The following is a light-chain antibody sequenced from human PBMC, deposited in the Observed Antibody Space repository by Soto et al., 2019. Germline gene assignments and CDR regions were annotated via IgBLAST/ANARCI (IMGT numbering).Light chain of an antibody. CDR3: QQYNSYSIT. Sequence: DIQRTSSPSTLSSTIEDRVTITYRASQSISSWLAWYQQKPGKAPKLLIYDASSLESGVSSRFSGSGSGTEFTLTISSLQPDDFATYYCQQYNSYSITFGQGTRLEIK. V-gene: IGKV1-5*01. J-gene: IGKJ5*01. CDR2: DAS. CDR1: QSISSW.